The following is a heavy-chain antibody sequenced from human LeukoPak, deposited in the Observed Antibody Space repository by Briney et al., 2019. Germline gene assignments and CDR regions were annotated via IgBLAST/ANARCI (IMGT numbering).Heavy chain of an antibody. J-gene: IGHJ6*03. CDR3: ARADWNYYMDV. CDR2: ISSSSSYI. Sequence: GGSLRLSCAASGFTFSSYSMNWVRQAPGKGLEWVSSISSSSSYIYYADSVKGRFTISRDNAKNSLYLQMNSLRAEDTAVYYCARADWNYYMDVWGKGTTVTIFS. CDR1: GFTFSSYS. D-gene: IGHD3/OR15-3a*01. V-gene: IGHV3-21*01.